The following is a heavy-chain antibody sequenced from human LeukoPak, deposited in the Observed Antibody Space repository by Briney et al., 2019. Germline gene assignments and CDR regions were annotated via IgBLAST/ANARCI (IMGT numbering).Heavy chain of an antibody. CDR2: ISYDGSNK. D-gene: IGHD2-21*02. Sequence: GRSLRLSCAASGFTFSSYAMHWVCQAPGKGLEWVAVISYDGSNKYYADSVKGRFTISRDNSKNTLYLQMNSLRAEDTAVYYCARGATTIVVVTAIPQYYFDYWGQGTLVTVSS. V-gene: IGHV3-30-3*01. CDR3: ARGATTIVVVTAIPQYYFDY. J-gene: IGHJ4*02. CDR1: GFTFSSYA.